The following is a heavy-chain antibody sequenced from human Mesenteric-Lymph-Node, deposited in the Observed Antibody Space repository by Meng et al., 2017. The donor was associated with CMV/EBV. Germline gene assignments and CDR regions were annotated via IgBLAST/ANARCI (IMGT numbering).Heavy chain of an antibody. CDR3: ARGFRFLEWFCDY. CDR1: GFTFSSYA. J-gene: IGHJ4*02. CDR2: INGDGSST. Sequence: GESLKISCAASGFTFSSYAMSWVRQAPGKGLEWVSRINGDGSSTTYADSVKGRFTISRDNAKNTLYLQMNSLRVEDTAVYYCARGFRFLEWFCDYWGQGTLVTVSS. V-gene: IGHV3-74*01. D-gene: IGHD3-3*01.